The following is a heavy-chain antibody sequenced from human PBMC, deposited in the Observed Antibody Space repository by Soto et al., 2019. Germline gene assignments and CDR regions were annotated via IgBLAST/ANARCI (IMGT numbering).Heavy chain of an antibody. V-gene: IGHV4-59*12. CDR2: MSYSGST. CDR1: GDSNSSYY. D-gene: IGHD3-10*01. CDR3: ARVFGFGGMDV. J-gene: IGHJ6*02. Sequence: SETLSLTCTVSGDSNSSYYWGWIRQPPGKGLEWIGYMSYSGSTNYNPSLKSRVTISVDTSKNQFSLKLSSVTAADTAVYYCARVFGFGGMDVWGQGTTVTVSS.